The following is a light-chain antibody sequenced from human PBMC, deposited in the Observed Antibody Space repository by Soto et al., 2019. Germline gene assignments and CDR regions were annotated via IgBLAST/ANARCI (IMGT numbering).Light chain of an antibody. CDR3: TAWDGGLNARV. Sequence: QSVLTQPPSVSAAPGQKVTISCSGISSNIGNNYVSWYQQLPGTAPKLLIYRDNHRPSGIPDRFSGSKSGTSASLDISGLQSEDEADYYCTAWDGGLNARVFGGGTKLTVL. CDR1: SSNIGNNY. J-gene: IGLJ3*02. V-gene: IGLV1-51*02. CDR2: RDN.